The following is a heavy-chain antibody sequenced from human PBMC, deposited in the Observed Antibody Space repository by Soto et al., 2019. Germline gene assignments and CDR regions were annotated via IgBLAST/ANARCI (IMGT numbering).Heavy chain of an antibody. V-gene: IGHV3-23*01. D-gene: IGHD3-3*01. CDR3: AKDLRVWDFWSGYLVDY. CDR2: ISGSGGST. CDR1: GFTFSSYA. J-gene: IGHJ4*02. Sequence: GSLRLSCAASGFTFSSYAMSWVRQAPGKGLEWVSAISGSGGSTYYADSVKGRFTISRDNSKNTLYLQMNSLRAEDTAVYYCAKDLRVWDFWSGYLVDYWGQGTLVTVSS.